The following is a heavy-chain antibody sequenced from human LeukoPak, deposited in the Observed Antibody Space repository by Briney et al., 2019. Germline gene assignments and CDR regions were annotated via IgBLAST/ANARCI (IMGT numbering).Heavy chain of an antibody. Sequence: SETLSLTCTVSGGSISSYYWSWIRQPPGKGMEWIGYIYYSGSTNYNPSLKSRVTISVDTSKNQFSLKLSSVTAADTAVYYCARVIVVVPAAISADADYYYYMDVWGKGTTVTVSS. CDR3: ARVIVVVPAAISADADYYYYMDV. J-gene: IGHJ6*03. CDR2: IYYSGST. CDR1: GGSISSYY. V-gene: IGHV4-59*01. D-gene: IGHD2-2*02.